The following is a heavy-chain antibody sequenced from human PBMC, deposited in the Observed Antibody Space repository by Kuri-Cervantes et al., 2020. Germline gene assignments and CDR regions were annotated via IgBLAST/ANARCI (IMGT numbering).Heavy chain of an antibody. D-gene: IGHD5-12*01. CDR2: ISSSSSTI. J-gene: IGHJ4*02. CDR1: GFTFSSYS. CDR3: ARDRGYSGYGTDY. Sequence: GESLKISCAASGFTFSSYSMNWVRQAPGKGLEWVSYISSSSSTIYYADSVKGRFTISRDNAKNSLYLQMNSLRVEDTAVYYCARDRGYSGYGTDYWGQGTLVTVSS. V-gene: IGHV3-48*01.